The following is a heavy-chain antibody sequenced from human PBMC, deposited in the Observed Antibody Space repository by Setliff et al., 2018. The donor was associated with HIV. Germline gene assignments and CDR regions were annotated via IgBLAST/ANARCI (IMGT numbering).Heavy chain of an antibody. CDR2: IYPGDSDT. V-gene: IGHV5-51*01. D-gene: IGHD1-1*01. Sequence: GESLKISCKGSGYSFTKYWIGWVRQMPGKGLEWMAMIYPGDSDTRYSPSFQGQVTISADKSISTAYLQWSSLKASDTAMYYCARFPPRAGSFDYWGQGTLVTVSS. CDR3: ARFPPRAGSFDY. CDR1: GYSFTKYW. J-gene: IGHJ4*02.